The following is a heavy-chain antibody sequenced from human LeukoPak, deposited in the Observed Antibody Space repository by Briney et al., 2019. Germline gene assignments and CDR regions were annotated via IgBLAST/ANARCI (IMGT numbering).Heavy chain of an antibody. CDR3: AKLYY. Sequence: PGGSLRLSCAASGFTFSEYWMTWVRQAPGKGLEWVANIKPDGSEKYYVDSVKGRFTISRDNAKNSLYLQMNSLRAEDTAVYYCAKLYYWGQGTLVTVSS. V-gene: IGHV3-7*01. CDR1: GFTFSEYW. D-gene: IGHD4-23*01. CDR2: IKPDGSEK. J-gene: IGHJ4*02.